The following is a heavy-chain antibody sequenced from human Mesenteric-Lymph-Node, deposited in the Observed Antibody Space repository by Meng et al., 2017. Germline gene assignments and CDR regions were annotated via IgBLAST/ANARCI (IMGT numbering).Heavy chain of an antibody. CDR2: INHSGST. D-gene: IGHD3-10*01. V-gene: IGHV4-34*01. J-gene: IGHJ4*02. Sequence: GSLRLSCAVYGGSFSGYYWSWIRQPPGKGLEWIGEINHSGSTNYNPSLKSRVTISVDTSKNQFSLKLSSVTAADTAMYYCAREIGARSGYIYWSQGTLVTVSS. CDR3: AREIGARSGYIY. CDR1: GGSFSGYY.